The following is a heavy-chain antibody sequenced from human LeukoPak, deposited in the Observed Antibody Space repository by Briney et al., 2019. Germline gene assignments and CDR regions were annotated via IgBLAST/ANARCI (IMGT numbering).Heavy chain of an antibody. Sequence: KSSETLSLTCTVSGGSISSGGYYWSWIRQHPGKGLEWIGYIYYSGSTYYNPSLKSRVTISVDTSKNQFSLKLSSVTAADTAVYYCARVVVAAIVNWFDPWGQGTLVTVSS. D-gene: IGHD2-15*01. J-gene: IGHJ5*02. CDR2: IYYSGST. V-gene: IGHV4-31*03. CDR1: GGSISSGGYY. CDR3: ARVVVAAIVNWFDP.